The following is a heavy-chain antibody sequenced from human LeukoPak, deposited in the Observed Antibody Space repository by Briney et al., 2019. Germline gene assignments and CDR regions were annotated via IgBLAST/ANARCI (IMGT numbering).Heavy chain of an antibody. D-gene: IGHD5-18*01. V-gene: IGHV3-23*01. CDR1: GFTFSSYA. J-gene: IGHJ4*02. CDR3: AFHSGYSYGSGADY. Sequence: RGSLRLSCAASGFTFSSYAMSWVRQAPGKGLEWVSAISGSGGSTYYADSVKGRFTISRDNSKNTLYLQMNSLRAEDTAVYYCAFHSGYSYGSGADYWGQGTLVTVSS. CDR2: ISGSGGST.